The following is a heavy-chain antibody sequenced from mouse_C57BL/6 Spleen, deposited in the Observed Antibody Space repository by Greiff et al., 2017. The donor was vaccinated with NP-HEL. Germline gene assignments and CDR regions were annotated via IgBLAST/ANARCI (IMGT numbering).Heavy chain of an antibody. CDR2: INPSTGGT. CDR3: ARSVTTVEGYYFDY. CDR1: GYSFTGYY. J-gene: IGHJ2*01. D-gene: IGHD1-1*01. V-gene: IGHV1-42*01. Sequence: VQLQQSGPELVKPGASVKISCKASGYSFTGYYMNWVKQSPEKSLEWIGEINPSTGGTTYNQKFKAKATLTVDKSSSTAYMQLKSLTSEDSAVYYCARSVTTVEGYYFDYWGQGTTLTVSS.